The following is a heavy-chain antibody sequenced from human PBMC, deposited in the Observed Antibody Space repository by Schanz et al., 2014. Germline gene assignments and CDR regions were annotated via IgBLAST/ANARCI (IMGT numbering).Heavy chain of an antibody. CDR3: ARDQSPYTNSSDVRYFDY. J-gene: IGHJ4*02. V-gene: IGHV1-18*01. CDR2: ISPYTGNT. CDR1: GYTFSDYG. Sequence: QVQVVQSGAEVKKPGASVKVSCKTSGYTFSDYGITWVRQAPGQGLEWVGWISPYTGNTHYFDKMEGRVTMTTDTATSTAYMELRSLRSDDTAVYYCARDQSPYTNSSDVRYFDYWGQGSLVTVSS. D-gene: IGHD6-6*01.